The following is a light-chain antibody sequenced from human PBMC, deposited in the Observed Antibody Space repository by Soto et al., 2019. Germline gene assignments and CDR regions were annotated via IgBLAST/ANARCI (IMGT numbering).Light chain of an antibody. CDR3: LDYHGSPPA. Sequence: TVLTQSPGTLSLSPGERAALSCRASQSVSSDWLAWYQQKPGQPPRLLIYGASHRVTGIPDRFSGSVSGTDFTLTISRLEPGDFPFYFFLDYHGSPPAFGGGTMVEIK. V-gene: IGKV3-20*01. CDR2: GAS. CDR1: QSVSSDW. J-gene: IGKJ4*02.